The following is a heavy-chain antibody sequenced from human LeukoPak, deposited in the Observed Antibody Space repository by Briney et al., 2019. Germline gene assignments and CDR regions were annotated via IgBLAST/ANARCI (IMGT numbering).Heavy chain of an antibody. CDR3: AKVNAIVVVPAALFDY. J-gene: IGHJ4*02. CDR1: GFTFSSYT. D-gene: IGHD2-2*01. Sequence: GGSLRLSCAASGFTFSSYTMSWVRQAPGKGLEWVSAISGSGGSTYYADSVKGRFTISRDNSKNTLYLQMNSLRAEGTAVYYCAKVNAIVVVPAALFDYWGQGTLVTVSS. V-gene: IGHV3-23*01. CDR2: ISGSGGST.